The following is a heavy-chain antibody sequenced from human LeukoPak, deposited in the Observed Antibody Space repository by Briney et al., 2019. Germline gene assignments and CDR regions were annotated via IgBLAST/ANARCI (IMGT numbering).Heavy chain of an antibody. CDR3: QGVPLGYSSGWTSDYSYMDV. V-gene: IGHV4-34*01. D-gene: IGHD6-19*01. Sequence: SETLSLTCAVYGGSFTTAWWSWIRQAPGEGLESIGEINHRGSTNYNPSLKSRVTISLDTPNSQFSLSLSFLTAADTAMYYCQGVPLGYSSGWTSDYSYMDVWGKGTPVTVS. CDR1: GGSFTTAW. J-gene: IGHJ6*03. CDR2: INHRGST.